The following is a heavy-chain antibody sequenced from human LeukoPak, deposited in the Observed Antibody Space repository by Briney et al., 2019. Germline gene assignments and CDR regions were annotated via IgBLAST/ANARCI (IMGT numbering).Heavy chain of an antibody. Sequence: ASVKVSCKASGYTFTSYAMNWVRLAPGQGLEWMGWINTNTGNPTYAQGFTGRFVFSLDTSVSTAYLQISSLKAEDTAVYYCARDALIWFGELSPCFDYWGQGTLVTVSS. CDR1: GYTFTSYA. CDR3: ARDALIWFGELSPCFDY. CDR2: INTNTGNP. J-gene: IGHJ4*02. V-gene: IGHV7-4-1*02. D-gene: IGHD3-10*01.